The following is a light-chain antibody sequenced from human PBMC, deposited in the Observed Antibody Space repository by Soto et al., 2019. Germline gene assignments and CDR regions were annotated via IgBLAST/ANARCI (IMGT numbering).Light chain of an antibody. V-gene: IGLV2-8*01. J-gene: IGLJ3*02. CDR2: EAT. Sequence: QLVLTQPPSASGSPGQSVTISCTGTSSDVGGYNYVSWYQQHPGKAPKLMIYEATKRPSGVPDRFSGSKSGNTASLTVSGLQAEDEADYYCSSYAGSNNWVFGGGTKLTVL. CDR1: SSDVGGYNY. CDR3: SSYAGSNNWV.